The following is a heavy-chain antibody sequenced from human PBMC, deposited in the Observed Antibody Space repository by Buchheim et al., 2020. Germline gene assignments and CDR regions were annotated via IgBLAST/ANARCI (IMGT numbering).Heavy chain of an antibody. J-gene: IGHJ4*02. CDR1: GGSFSGYY. CDR2: INHSGST. CDR3: ARRYYYGSGSHDY. V-gene: IGHV4-34*01. D-gene: IGHD3-10*01. Sequence: QVQLQQWGAGLLKPSETLSLTCAVYGGSFSGYYWSWIRQPPGKGLEWIGEINHSGSTNYNPSLKSRVTISVDTSKNQFSLTLSSVTAADTAVYYCARRYYYGSGSHDYWGQGTL.